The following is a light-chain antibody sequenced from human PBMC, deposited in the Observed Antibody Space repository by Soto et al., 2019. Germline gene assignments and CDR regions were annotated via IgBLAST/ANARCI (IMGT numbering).Light chain of an antibody. CDR2: DAS. V-gene: IGKV3-11*01. CDR3: QQRSNWLWT. Sequence: EIVLTQSPATLSLSPGERATLSCRASQSVSSYLAWYQQKPGQAHRLLIYDASNRATGIPARFSGSGSGTECTLTISILEPEDFAVYYCQQRSNWLWTFGQGTKVEIK. J-gene: IGKJ1*01. CDR1: QSVSSY.